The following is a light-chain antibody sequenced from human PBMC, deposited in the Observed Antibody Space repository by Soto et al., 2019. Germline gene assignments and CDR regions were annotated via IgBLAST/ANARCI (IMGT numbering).Light chain of an antibody. J-gene: IGLJ1*01. CDR1: TSNIGSNT. V-gene: IGLV1-44*01. Sequence: QSVLTQPPSASGTPGQRVTISASGSTSNIGSNTVSWYQQLPGTAPRLLIYDNDERPSGVPDRFSGSKSATSASLAISGLQPEDEGDYYCATWDDRRHGYVFGPGTKLTVL. CDR3: ATWDDRRHGYV. CDR2: DND.